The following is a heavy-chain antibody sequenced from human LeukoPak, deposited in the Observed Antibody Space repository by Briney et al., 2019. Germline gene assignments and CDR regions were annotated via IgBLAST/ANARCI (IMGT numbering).Heavy chain of an antibody. D-gene: IGHD6-6*01. Sequence: SETLSLTCAVYGGSFSGYYWSWIRQPPGKGLEWIGEINHSGSTNYNPSLKSRVTISVDTSKNQFSLKLSSVTAADTAVYYCARRRKGLMYSSSGSGWFDPWGQGTLVTVSS. CDR1: GGSFSGYY. CDR3: ARRRKGLMYSSSGSGWFDP. CDR2: INHSGST. V-gene: IGHV4-34*01. J-gene: IGHJ5*02.